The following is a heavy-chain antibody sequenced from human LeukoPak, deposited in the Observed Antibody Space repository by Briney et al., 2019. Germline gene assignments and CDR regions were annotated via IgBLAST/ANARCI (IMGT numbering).Heavy chain of an antibody. CDR2: ISSSSRYI. CDR3: ARDLGGAAAGSCFDY. CDR1: GFTLTSYS. J-gene: IGHJ4*02. V-gene: IGHV3-21*01. Sequence: AGGSLRLSCAASGFTLTSYSMNWVRQAPGKGREWVSSISSSSRYIYYADSVKGRFTISRDNAKNSLYLQMNSLRAEDTAVYYCARDLGGAAAGSCFDYWGQGTLVTVSS. D-gene: IGHD6-13*01.